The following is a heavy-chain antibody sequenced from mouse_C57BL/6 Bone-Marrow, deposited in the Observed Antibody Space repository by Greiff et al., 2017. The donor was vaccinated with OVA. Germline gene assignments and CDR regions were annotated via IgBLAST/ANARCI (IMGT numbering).Heavy chain of an antibody. D-gene: IGHD2-3*01. CDR2: IYPRSGNP. Sequence: VQLQQSGAELARPGASVKLSCTASGYTFTSYGISWVKQRTGQGLEWIGEIYPRSGNPSSNEEFKGKATLTADKSSSTAYMELRSLASEDSAVYFCARYDGYYDYWGQGTTLTVSS. J-gene: IGHJ2*01. V-gene: IGHV1-81*01. CDR1: GYTFTSYG. CDR3: ARYDGYYDY.